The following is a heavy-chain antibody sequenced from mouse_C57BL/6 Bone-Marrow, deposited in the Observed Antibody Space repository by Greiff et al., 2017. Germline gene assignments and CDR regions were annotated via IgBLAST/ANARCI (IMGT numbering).Heavy chain of an antibody. D-gene: IGHD2-1*01. V-gene: IGHV5-9*01. CDR1: GFTFSSYT. J-gene: IGHJ3*01. CDR3: ARPHLLCGFAY. Sequence: DVKLVESGGGLVKPGGSLKLSCAASGFTFSSYTMSWVRQTPEKRLQWVATISGGGGNTYYPDSVKGRFTISRDNAKNTLYLQMSSLRSEDTALFYCARPHLLCGFAYWGQGTLVTVSA. CDR2: ISGGGGNT.